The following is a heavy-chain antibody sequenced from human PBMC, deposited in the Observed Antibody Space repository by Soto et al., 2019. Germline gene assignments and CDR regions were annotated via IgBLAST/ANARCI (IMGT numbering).Heavy chain of an antibody. CDR3: VTHPEGGYKGGMDV. CDR1: GGTFSNHA. CDR2: IIPIFGTA. D-gene: IGHD5-12*01. Sequence: QVQLVQSGAEVKKPGSSVKVSCKASGGTFSNHAISWVRQAPGQGLEWMGGIIPIFGTANYAQKFQDRVTIAADESTSTAYMELSSLTSEDTALYYCVTHPEGGYKGGMDVWGQGTTVTVSS. J-gene: IGHJ6*02. V-gene: IGHV1-69*01.